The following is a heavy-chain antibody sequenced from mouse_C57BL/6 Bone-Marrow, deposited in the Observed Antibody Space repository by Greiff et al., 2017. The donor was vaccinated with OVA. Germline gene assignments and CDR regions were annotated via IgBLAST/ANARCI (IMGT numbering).Heavy chain of an antibody. Sequence: QVHVKQSGAELVKPGASVKLSCKASGYTFTSYWMQWVKQRPGQGLEWIGEIDPSDSYTNYNQKFKGKATLTVDTSSSTAYMQLSSLTSEDSAVYYCARSGGYLFAYWGQGTLVTVSA. D-gene: IGHD2-2*01. V-gene: IGHV1-50*01. CDR2: IDPSDSYT. CDR3: ARSGGYLFAY. CDR1: GYTFTSYW. J-gene: IGHJ3*01.